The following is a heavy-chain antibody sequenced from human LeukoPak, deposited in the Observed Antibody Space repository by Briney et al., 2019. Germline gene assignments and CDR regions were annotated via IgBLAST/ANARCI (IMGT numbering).Heavy chain of an antibody. CDR3: ARDVILYSSSWYYFDY. CDR2: IYYSGST. CDR1: GGSISSYY. J-gene: IGHJ4*02. Sequence: SETLSLTCTVSGGSISSYYWSWIRQPPGKGLEWIGYIYYSGSTNYNPSLKSRVTISVDTSKNQFSLKLSSVTAADTAVYYCARDVILYSSSWYYFDYWGQGTLVTVSS. V-gene: IGHV4-59*12. D-gene: IGHD6-13*01.